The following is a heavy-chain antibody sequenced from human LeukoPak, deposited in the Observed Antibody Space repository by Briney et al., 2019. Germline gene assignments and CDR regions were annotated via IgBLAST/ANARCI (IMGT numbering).Heavy chain of an antibody. D-gene: IGHD6-13*01. CDR1: GGSISSSSYY. J-gene: IGHJ6*02. CDR2: IYYSGSP. V-gene: IGHV4-39*07. Sequence: PSETLSLTCTVSGGSISSSSYYWGWIRQPPGKGLEWIGSIYYSGSPYYNPSLKSRVTISVDTSKNQFSLKLSSVTAADTAVYYCARYGDSSRRLLHYGMDVWGQGTTVTVSS. CDR3: ARYGDSSRRLLHYGMDV.